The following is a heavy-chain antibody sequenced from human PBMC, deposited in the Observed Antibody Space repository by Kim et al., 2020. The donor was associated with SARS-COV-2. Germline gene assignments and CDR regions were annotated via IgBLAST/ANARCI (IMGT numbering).Heavy chain of an antibody. J-gene: IGHJ6*02. V-gene: IGHV3-20*03. CDR3: TRVRFGWAGAVYGMDV. Sequence: SVKGRFTISRDQAQNSLYLQMNSLRADDTARYFCTRVRFGWAGAVYGMDVWGQGTTVIVSS. D-gene: IGHD6-19*01.